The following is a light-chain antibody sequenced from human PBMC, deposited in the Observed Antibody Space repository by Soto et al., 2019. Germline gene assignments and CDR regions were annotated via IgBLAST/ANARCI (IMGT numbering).Light chain of an antibody. J-gene: IGKJ5*01. CDR2: DAS. Sequence: EIVLTQSPGTLSLSPGERATLSCRASQTVSSYLLWYQQKPGQAPRLLIYDASNRATGIPARFSGSGSGTDFTLTISSLEPEDFAVYYCQQRSNFPITFGQGTRLEIK. V-gene: IGKV3-11*01. CDR1: QTVSSY. CDR3: QQRSNFPIT.